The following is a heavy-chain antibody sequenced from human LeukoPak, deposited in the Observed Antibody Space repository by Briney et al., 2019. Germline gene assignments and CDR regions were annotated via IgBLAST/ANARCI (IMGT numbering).Heavy chain of an antibody. D-gene: IGHD1-26*01. V-gene: IGHV3-72*01. CDR1: GFTFSDHW. CDR2: IKIKANGYTT. CDR3: TDIGAGGDY. Sequence: GGSLRLSCAASGFTFSDHWMDWVRQAPGKGLEWVARIKIKANGYTTEYAASAEGRFIIPRDDSKNSLSLQMNRLKSEDTAVYYCTDIGAGGDYWGQGTLVTVSS. J-gene: IGHJ4*02.